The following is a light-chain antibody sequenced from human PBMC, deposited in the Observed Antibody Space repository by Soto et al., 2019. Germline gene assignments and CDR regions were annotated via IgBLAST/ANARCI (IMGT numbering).Light chain of an antibody. CDR2: EVN. V-gene: IGLV2-23*02. J-gene: IGLJ2*01. CDR1: SRGIGTFNL. Sequence: QSVLTQPASVSGSPGQSIAISCTGNSRGIGTFNLVSWYQQHPGRAPKLIIYEVNKRPSGISSRFSASKSGNTASLTISGLQADDEADYYCYSFAGFNTQFGGGTKVTV. CDR3: YSFAGFNTQ.